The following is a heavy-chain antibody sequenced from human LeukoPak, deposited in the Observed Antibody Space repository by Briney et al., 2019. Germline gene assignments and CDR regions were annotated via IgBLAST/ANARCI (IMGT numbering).Heavy chain of an antibody. V-gene: IGHV7-4-1*02. D-gene: IGHD5-18*01. CDR2: INTNTGNP. J-gene: IGHJ1*01. CDR3: ARAGEYSYIHTF. CDR1: GGTFSSYA. Sequence: GASVKVSCKASGGTFSSYAISWVRQAPGQGLEWMGWINTNTGNPTYAQGFTGRFVFSLDTSVSTAYLQISSLKAEDSAVYYCARAGEYSYIHTFWGQGTLVTVSS.